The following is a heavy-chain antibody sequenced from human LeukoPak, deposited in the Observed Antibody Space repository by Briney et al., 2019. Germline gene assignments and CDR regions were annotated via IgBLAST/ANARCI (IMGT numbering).Heavy chain of an antibody. V-gene: IGHV4-59*08. J-gene: IGHJ6*02. CDR3: ARQNYDEVNYYYYGLDV. CDR2: IYYRGST. Sequence: PSETLSLTCTVSGGSISSNYWSWIGQSPGKGLEWIGYIYYRGSTDYNPSLKSRVTILVDTSKNQFSLKLSSVTAADTAVYYCARQNYDEVNYYYYGLDVWGQGTAVTVSS. D-gene: IGHD3-3*01. CDR1: GGSISSNY.